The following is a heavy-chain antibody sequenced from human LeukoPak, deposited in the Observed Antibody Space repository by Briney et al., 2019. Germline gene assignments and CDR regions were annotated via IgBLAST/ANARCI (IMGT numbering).Heavy chain of an antibody. V-gene: IGHV4-59*01. CDR1: GGSISNYY. CDR3: ARGAMATTPFFDY. D-gene: IGHD5-24*01. J-gene: IGHJ4*02. Sequence: PSETLSLTCPVSGGSISNYYYWTWIRQPPGKGLEWIGYVYYTGSTNFNPSLKSRVTMSLDTSRNQSSLKLTSLTAADTAVYYCARGAMATTPFFDYWGQGTLVTVSS. CDR2: VYYTGST.